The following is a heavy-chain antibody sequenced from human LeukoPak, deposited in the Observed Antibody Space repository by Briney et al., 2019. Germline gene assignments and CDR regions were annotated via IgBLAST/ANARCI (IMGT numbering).Heavy chain of an antibody. J-gene: IGHJ1*01. CDR1: GYRFTAYP. CDR2: MNPHNGET. D-gene: IGHD2-2*03. CDR3: ARGMDAEAFQN. Sequence: ASVKVSCKTSGYRFTAYPLHWVRQAPGQGLEWLGWMNPHNGETSNAQKFQGRVTMTRDTSISVAYMELSSLRSDDTAVYYCARGMDAEAFQNWGQGTLVTVSS. V-gene: IGHV1-2*02.